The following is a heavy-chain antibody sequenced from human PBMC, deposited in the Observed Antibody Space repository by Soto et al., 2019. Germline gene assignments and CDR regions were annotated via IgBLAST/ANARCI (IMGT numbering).Heavy chain of an antibody. Sequence: PGGSLRLSCAGSGFTFSSYCMHWVRQAPCKGLEWVAVISYDGINKYYADSVKGRFTISRDNSKNTLYLQMNSLRAEDTAVYYCAKKLVHPPLLQKFSYYHYGMDVGGQGTKVTV. CDR3: AKKLVHPPLLQKFSYYHYGMDV. CDR1: GFTFSSYC. V-gene: IGHV3-30*18. J-gene: IGHJ6*02. CDR2: ISYDGINK. D-gene: IGHD6-13*01.